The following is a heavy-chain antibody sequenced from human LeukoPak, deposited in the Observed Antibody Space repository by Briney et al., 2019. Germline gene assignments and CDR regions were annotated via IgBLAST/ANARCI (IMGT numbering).Heavy chain of an antibody. Sequence: GGSLRLSCAASGFTFSSYWMTWVRQAPGKGLEWVANIKPDGSEKSYVNSVRGRFTISRDNAKNSLYLQMNSLRAEDTAVYYCARSLTGVTSYWGQGTLVTVSS. D-gene: IGHD7-27*01. CDR2: IKPDGSEK. CDR1: GFTFSSYW. CDR3: ARSLTGVTSY. J-gene: IGHJ4*02. V-gene: IGHV3-7*01.